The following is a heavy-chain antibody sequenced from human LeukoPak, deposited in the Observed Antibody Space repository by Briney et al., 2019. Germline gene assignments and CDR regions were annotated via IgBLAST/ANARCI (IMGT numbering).Heavy chain of an antibody. CDR3: AKDTGSYHWYFDL. J-gene: IGHJ2*01. CDR2: ISRSGGST. Sequence: GGSLRLSCAASGFTFSSYALSWVRQAPGKGLEWVSGISRSGGSTHSADFVKGRFIISRDNTKSTLYLQMSSLRAEDTAVYYCAKDTGSYHWYFDLWGRGTLVSVSS. CDR1: GFTFSSYA. D-gene: IGHD1-26*01. V-gene: IGHV3-23*01.